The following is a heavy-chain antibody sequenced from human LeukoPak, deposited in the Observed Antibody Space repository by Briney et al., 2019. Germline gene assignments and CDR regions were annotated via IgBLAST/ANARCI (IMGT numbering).Heavy chain of an antibody. Sequence: SETLSLTCTVSGGSISSYYWSWIRQPAGKGLEWIGRIYTSGSTNYNPSLKSRVTMSVDTSKNQFSLKLSSVTAADTAVYYCARFGVGATTDAFDIWGQGTMVIVSS. J-gene: IGHJ3*02. CDR2: IYTSGST. CDR3: ARFGVGATTDAFDI. D-gene: IGHD1-26*01. CDR1: GGSISSYY. V-gene: IGHV4-4*07.